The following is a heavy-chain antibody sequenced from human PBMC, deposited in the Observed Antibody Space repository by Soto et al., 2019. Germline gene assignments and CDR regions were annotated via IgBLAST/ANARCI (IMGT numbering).Heavy chain of an antibody. CDR1: GFTVSSNY. J-gene: IGHJ4*02. CDR3: YGDYVMNSGY. D-gene: IGHD4-17*01. CDR2: IYSGGST. V-gene: IGHV3-53*04. Sequence: SGGSLRLSCAASGFTVSSNYMSWVRQAPGKGLEWVSVIYSGGSTYYADSVKGRFTISRHNSKNTLYLQMNSLRAEDTAVYYCYGDYVMNSGYWGQGTLVTVSS.